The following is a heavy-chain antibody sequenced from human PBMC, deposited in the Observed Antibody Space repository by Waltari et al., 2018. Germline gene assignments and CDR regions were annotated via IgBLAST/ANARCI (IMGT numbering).Heavy chain of an antibody. CDR3: ARDQGYCSGGSCYSDAFDI. CDR2: INPDSGGT. Sequence: QVQLVQSGAEVKKPGASVKVSCKASGYTFTGYYLHWVRQGPGIGLECMGRINPDSGGTNYAQKFQGRVTMTRDTSISTAYMELSRLRSDDTAVYYCARDQGYCSGGSCYSDAFDIWGQGTMVTVSS. D-gene: IGHD2-15*01. J-gene: IGHJ3*02. V-gene: IGHV1-2*06. CDR1: GYTFTGYY.